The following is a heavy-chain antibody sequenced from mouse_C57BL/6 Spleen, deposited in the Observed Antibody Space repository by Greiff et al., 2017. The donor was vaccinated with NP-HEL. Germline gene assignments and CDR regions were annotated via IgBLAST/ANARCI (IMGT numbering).Heavy chain of an antibody. Sequence: ESGPGLVKPSQSLSLTCSVTGYSITSGYYWNWIRQFPGNKLEWMGYISYDGSNNYNPSLKNRISITRDTSKNQFFLKLNSVTTEDTATYYCAREGITTVSDWYFDVWGTGTTVTVSS. V-gene: IGHV3-6*01. CDR2: ISYDGSN. D-gene: IGHD1-1*01. CDR3: AREGITTVSDWYFDV. J-gene: IGHJ1*03. CDR1: GYSITSGYY.